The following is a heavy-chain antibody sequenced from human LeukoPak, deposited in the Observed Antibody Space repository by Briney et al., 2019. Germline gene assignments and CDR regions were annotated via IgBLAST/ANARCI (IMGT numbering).Heavy chain of an antibody. CDR3: AVGRQGFDY. V-gene: IGHV3-48*01. CDR1: GFTFSSYS. Sequence: GGSLRLSCAASGFTFSSYSMNWVRQAPGKGLEWVSYITSGSSTIYYPDSVKGRFTISRDNSKNTLYLQMNSLRAEDTAVYYCAVGRQGFDYWGQGTLVTVSS. J-gene: IGHJ4*02. D-gene: IGHD1-26*01. CDR2: ITSGSSTI.